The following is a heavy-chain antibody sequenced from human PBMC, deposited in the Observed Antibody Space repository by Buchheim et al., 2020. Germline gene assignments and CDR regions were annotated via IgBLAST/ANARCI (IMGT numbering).Heavy chain of an antibody. CDR1: GGSISSYY. CDR3: ARETRAFHYYGMDV. V-gene: IGHV4-59*01. Sequence: QVQLQESGPGLVKPSETLSLTCTVSGGSISSYYWSWIRQPPGKVLELIGYIYYSGSTNYNPSLKSRVNISVDKSKNQFSLKLSSVTAADTAVYYCARETRAFHYYGMDVWGQETT. CDR2: IYYSGST. J-gene: IGHJ6*02.